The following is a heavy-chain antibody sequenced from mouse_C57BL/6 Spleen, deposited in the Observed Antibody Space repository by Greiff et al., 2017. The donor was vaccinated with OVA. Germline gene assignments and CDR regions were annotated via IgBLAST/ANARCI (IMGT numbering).Heavy chain of an antibody. J-gene: IGHJ2*01. CDR2: IVPSDSYT. V-gene: IGHV1-69*01. D-gene: IGHD3-1*01. Sequence: QVQLQQPGAELVMPGASVKLSCKASGYTFTSYWMHWVKQRPGQGLEWIGEIVPSDSYTNYNQKFKGKSTLTVDKSSSTAYMQLSSLTAEDSAVYYCARGGLQDYWGQGTTLTVSS. CDR3: ARGGLQDY. CDR1: GYTFTSYW.